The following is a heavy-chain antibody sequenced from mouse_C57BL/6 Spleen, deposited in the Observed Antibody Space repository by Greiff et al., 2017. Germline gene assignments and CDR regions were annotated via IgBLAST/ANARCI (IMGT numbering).Heavy chain of an antibody. CDR1: GYTFTSYW. CDR3: ARSGYDGYAMDY. Sequence: QVQLQQSGAELVMPGASVKLSCKASGYTFTSYWMHWVKQRPGQGLEWIGEIDPSDSYTNYNQKFKGKSTLTVDKSSRTAYMQLSSLTSEDSAVYYCARSGYDGYAMDYWGQGTSVTVSS. CDR2: IDPSDSYT. D-gene: IGHD2-2*01. V-gene: IGHV1-69*01. J-gene: IGHJ4*01.